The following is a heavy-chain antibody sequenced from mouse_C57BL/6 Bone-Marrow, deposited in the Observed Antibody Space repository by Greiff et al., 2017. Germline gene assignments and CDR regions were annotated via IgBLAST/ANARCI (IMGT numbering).Heavy chain of an antibody. D-gene: IGHD1-1*01. V-gene: IGHV1-69*01. J-gene: IGHJ2*01. CDR2: IDTSDSYT. Sequence: QVQLQQPGAELVMPGASVKLSCKASGYTFTSYWMHWVKQRPGQGLEWIGEIDTSDSYTNYNQKFKGKSTLTVDKSSSTAYMQLSSLTSEDSAVYYCARDGYYCGSSPDYWGQGTTLTVSS. CDR1: GYTFTSYW. CDR3: ARDGYYCGSSPDY.